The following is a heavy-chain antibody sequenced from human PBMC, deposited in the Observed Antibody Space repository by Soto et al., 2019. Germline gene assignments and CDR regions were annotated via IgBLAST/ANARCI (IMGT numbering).Heavy chain of an antibody. J-gene: IGHJ5*02. Sequence: ASVKVSCKASGYTFTSYGISWVRQAPGQGLEWMGGIIPIFGTANYAQKFQGRVTITADESTSTAYMELSSLRSDDTAVYYCEIGLGSGSYYNQYNWFDPSGQGTLVTVSS. V-gene: IGHV1-69*13. D-gene: IGHD3-10*01. CDR1: GYTFTSYG. CDR3: EIGLGSGSYYNQYNWFDP. CDR2: IIPIFGTA.